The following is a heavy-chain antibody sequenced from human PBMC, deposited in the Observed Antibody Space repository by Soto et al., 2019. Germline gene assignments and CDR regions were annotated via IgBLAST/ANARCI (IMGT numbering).Heavy chain of an antibody. J-gene: IGHJ6*02. Sequence: GESLKISCKGSGYSFTSYWIGWVRQMPGKGLEWMGIIYPGDSDTRYSPSFQGQVTISADKSISTAYLQWSSLKASDTAMYYCARHRVGGSPTTTNGLYYYYGMDVWGQGTTVTVSS. V-gene: IGHV5-51*01. CDR1: GYSFTSYW. CDR3: ARHRVGGSPTTTNGLYYYYGMDV. CDR2: IYPGDSDT. D-gene: IGHD1-26*01.